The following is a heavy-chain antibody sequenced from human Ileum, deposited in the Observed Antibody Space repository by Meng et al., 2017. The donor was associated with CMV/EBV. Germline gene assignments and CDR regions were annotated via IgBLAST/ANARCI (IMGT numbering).Heavy chain of an antibody. J-gene: IGHJ4*02. CDR3: ARDLTNNWFYY. CDR1: GDPISSGSHS. CDR2: MLFSEIA. D-gene: IGHD1-1*01. V-gene: IGHV4-39*07. Sequence: QTRRQESGPGLLKPAGTRSPTCTFSGDPISSGSHSWAWIRQSPGKRLEWIGSMLFSEIADYNPSLKSRVTISLDVTQTQFSLRLTSVTAADTAVYFCARDLTNNWFYYWGQGTLVTVSS.